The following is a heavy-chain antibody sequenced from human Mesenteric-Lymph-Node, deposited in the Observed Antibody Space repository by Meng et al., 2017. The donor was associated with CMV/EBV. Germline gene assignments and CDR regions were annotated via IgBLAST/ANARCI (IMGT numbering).Heavy chain of an antibody. CDR1: GFTFSSYG. J-gene: IGHJ6*02. V-gene: IGHV3-30*02. CDR3: ARGPSGDYYDGMDV. Sequence: GESLKISCAASGFTFSSYGMHWVRQAPGKGLEWVAFIRYDGSNKYYADSVKGRFTISRDNSKNTLYLQMNSLRAEDTAVYYCARGPSGDYYDGMDVWGQGTTVTVSS. CDR2: IRYDGSNK. D-gene: IGHD3-10*01.